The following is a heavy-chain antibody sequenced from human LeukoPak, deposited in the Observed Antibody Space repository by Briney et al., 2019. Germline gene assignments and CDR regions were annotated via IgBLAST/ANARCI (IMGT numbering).Heavy chain of an antibody. CDR1: GFTSGTSW. V-gene: IGHV3-7*01. CDR2: INQDGSAQ. CDR3: ARSAR. Sequence: GGSLRLSCAASGFTSGTSWMSWVRQAPGKGLEWVANINQDGSAQYYAASVKGRFTISRDNAKSSLYLRMNSLRAEDTAVYYCARSARWGQGTLVTVSS. J-gene: IGHJ4*02.